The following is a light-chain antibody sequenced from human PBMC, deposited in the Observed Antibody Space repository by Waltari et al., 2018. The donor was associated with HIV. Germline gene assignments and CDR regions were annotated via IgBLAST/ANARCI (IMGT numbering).Light chain of an antibody. J-gene: IGLJ1*01. CDR2: KDS. Sequence: SYELPQPPSASVSPGQTIRITCSGDALPKKYAYWYQEKAGQAHVLDTYKDSERHAGIPERYSGSSSGTTVTVAISGVEAGDDADYYCRSADSNGTYVFGTGTKVTVL. V-gene: IGLV3-25*03. CDR1: ALPKKY. CDR3: RSADSNGTYV.